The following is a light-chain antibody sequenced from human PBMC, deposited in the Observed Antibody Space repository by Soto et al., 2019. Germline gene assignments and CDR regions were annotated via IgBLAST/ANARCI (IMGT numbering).Light chain of an antibody. CDR1: QGIGNY. Sequence: DIQMTQSPSSLSASVGDRVTITCRASQGIGNYLAWYQQKPGKVPKLLIYAASTLQSGVPSRFSGSGSGTDFTLTIRSLQPEDVATYYCQKYNSAPWTFGQGTKVEIK. CDR2: AAS. V-gene: IGKV1-27*01. J-gene: IGKJ1*01. CDR3: QKYNSAPWT.